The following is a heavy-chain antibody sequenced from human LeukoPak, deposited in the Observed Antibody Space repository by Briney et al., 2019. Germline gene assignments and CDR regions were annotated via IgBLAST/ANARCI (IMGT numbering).Heavy chain of an antibody. CDR1: GFTFSTCG. Sequence: GGSLRLSCAASGFTFSTCGMNWVRQAPGKGLEWVSYLSSSSSNIYYSDSVKGRFTISRDNAKNSLYLQMNNLRAEDTAVYYCARDGDAFDTWGQGTMVTVSS. CDR2: LSSSSSNI. CDR3: ARDGDAFDT. J-gene: IGHJ3*02. V-gene: IGHV3-48*01.